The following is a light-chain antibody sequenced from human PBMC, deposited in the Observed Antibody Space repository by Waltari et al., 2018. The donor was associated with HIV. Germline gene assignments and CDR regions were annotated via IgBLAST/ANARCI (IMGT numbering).Light chain of an antibody. Sequence: QSALTQPASVSGSPGQSITISCTGTSSDVGSYNLVSCYQQHPGKGPKLMISEVSKRPSGVSHRFSGSKSGNTASLTISGLQAEDEADYYCCSYAGSSTYVIFGGGTKLTVL. J-gene: IGLJ2*01. V-gene: IGLV2-23*02. CDR2: EVS. CDR3: CSYAGSSTYVI. CDR1: SSDVGSYNL.